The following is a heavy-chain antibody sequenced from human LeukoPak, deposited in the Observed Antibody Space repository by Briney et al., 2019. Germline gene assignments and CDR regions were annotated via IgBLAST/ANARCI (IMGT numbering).Heavy chain of an antibody. CDR3: ARDLLAEYYYGSGSYPNWFDP. D-gene: IGHD3-10*01. CDR1: GGSISSSNYY. V-gene: IGHV4-39*07. CDR2: IYYSGST. J-gene: IGHJ5*02. Sequence: SETLSLTCTVSGGSISSSNYYWGWIRQPPGKGLEWIGSIYYSGSTYYNPSLKSRVTISVDTSKKQFSLKLCSVTAADTAVYYCARDLLAEYYYGSGSYPNWFDPWGQGTLVTVSS.